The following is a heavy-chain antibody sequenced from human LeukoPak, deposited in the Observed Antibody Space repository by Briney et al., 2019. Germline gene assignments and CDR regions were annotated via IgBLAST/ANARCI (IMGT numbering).Heavy chain of an antibody. V-gene: IGHV1-24*01. CDR3: ATDNPLLSGSYYYGMDV. J-gene: IGHJ6*02. CDR1: YTXXXXS. Sequence: YTXXXXSMHWVRQAPGKGLEGMGGFDPEDGETIYAQKFQFRVTMTEDTSTATAYMELSSLRSEDTAVYYCATDNPLLSGSYYYGMDVWGQGTTVTVSS. CDR2: FDPEDGET. D-gene: IGHD3-10*01.